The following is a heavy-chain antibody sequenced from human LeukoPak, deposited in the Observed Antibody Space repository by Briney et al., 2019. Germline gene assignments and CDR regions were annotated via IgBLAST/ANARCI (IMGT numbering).Heavy chain of an antibody. V-gene: IGHV3-23*01. Sequence: GRSRRLSCAASGFTFSSYAMSWVRQAQGKGLEWVSAISGSGGSTYYADSVKGRFTTSRDNSKNTLYLQMNRLRAEDTAVYYCAKGVLSSSWPNWFDPWGQGTLVTVSS. CDR2: ISGSGGST. D-gene: IGHD6-13*01. CDR1: GFTFSSYA. CDR3: AKGVLSSSWPNWFDP. J-gene: IGHJ5*02.